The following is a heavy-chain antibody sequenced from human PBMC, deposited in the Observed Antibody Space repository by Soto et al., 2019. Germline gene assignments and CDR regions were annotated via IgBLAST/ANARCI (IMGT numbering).Heavy chain of an antibody. V-gene: IGHV3-33*01. CDR1: GFSFSDYG. CDR2: IWYDGSVR. CDR3: ARGGKWELLLRL. J-gene: IGHJ4*02. Sequence: QVQLVESGGGVVRPGTSPRLSCEGSGFSFSDYGMNWVRQAPGKGLEWVAVIWYDGSVRRYADSVKGRFTISRDISKNPLYLQMNSLRVEDTAVYFCARGGKWELLLRLWGQGTLVTVSS. D-gene: IGHD1-26*01.